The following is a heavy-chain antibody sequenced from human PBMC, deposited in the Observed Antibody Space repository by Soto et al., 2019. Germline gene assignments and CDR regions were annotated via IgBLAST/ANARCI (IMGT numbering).Heavy chain of an antibody. CDR3: ATTTVTDYYYGMDV. V-gene: IGHV3-48*03. Sequence: PGGSLRLSRAASGFTFSSYEMNWVRQAPGKGLEWVSYISSSGSTIYYADSVKGRFTISRDNAKNSLYLQMNSLRAEDTAVYYCATTTVTDYYYGMDVWGQGTTVTVSS. D-gene: IGHD4-17*01. J-gene: IGHJ6*02. CDR1: GFTFSSYE. CDR2: ISSSGSTI.